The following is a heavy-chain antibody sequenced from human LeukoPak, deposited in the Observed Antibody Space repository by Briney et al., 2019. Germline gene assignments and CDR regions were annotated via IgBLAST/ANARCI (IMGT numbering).Heavy chain of an antibody. Sequence: SETLSLTCTVSGGSVSSGSYYWSWIRQPPGKGLEWTGSIYYSGSTLYNPSLESRVTISVDTSKNQFSLNLRSVTAADTAVYYCARLSSQWLVDYWGQGTLVTVSS. CDR1: GGSVSSGSYY. V-gene: IGHV4-39*01. D-gene: IGHD6-19*01. CDR3: ARLSSQWLVDY. J-gene: IGHJ4*02. CDR2: IYYSGST.